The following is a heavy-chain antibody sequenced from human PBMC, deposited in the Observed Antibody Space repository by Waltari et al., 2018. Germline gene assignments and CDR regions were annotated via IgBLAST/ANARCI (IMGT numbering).Heavy chain of an antibody. J-gene: IGHJ4*02. CDR2: VRCDTGYT. D-gene: IGHD3-10*01. V-gene: IGHV1-18*01. Sequence: QGQRGQSGGEGRRRGAPVRGSCAGSGDTFTSYGLCWVRESPGEGGGWRGGVRCDTGYTDTVHDLKGKVTMTMDTSTTTASTELELLISDAAAVYVYACGARITMQLLVRPFDFWGQGTLVTVSS. CDR1: GDTFTSYG. CDR3: ACGARITMQLLVRPFDF.